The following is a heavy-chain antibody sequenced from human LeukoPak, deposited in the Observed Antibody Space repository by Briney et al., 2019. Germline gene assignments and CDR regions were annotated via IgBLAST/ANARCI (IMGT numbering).Heavy chain of an antibody. J-gene: IGHJ4*02. V-gene: IGHV3-23*01. CDR3: AKPGEASNYYFDY. D-gene: IGHD2-21*01. Sequence: GGSLRLSCTASGFTFSTYDMSWVRQAPGKGLEWVSTVSVNGRSTYYADSVKGRFPISRDNSKNTLYLQMNSLRAEDTALYYCAKPGEASNYYFDYWGQGALVTVSS. CDR2: VSVNGRST. CDR1: GFTFSTYD.